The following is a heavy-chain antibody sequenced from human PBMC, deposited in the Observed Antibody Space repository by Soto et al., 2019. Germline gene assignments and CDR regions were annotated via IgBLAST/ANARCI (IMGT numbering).Heavy chain of an antibody. D-gene: IGHD3-10*01. V-gene: IGHV1-69*12. Sequence: QVQLVQSGAEVKKPGSSVKVSCKASGGTFSSCAMSWVRQAPGQGLAWMGGIIPIFGTANYAQKFQGRVTITADESTSTAYMELSSLRSEDTAVYYCARSGARPGDYYYGMDVWGQGTKVTVSS. CDR2: IIPIFGTA. CDR1: GGTFSSCA. J-gene: IGHJ6*02. CDR3: ARSGARPGDYYYGMDV.